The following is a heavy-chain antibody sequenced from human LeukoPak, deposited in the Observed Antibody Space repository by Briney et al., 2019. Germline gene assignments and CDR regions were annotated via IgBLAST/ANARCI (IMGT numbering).Heavy chain of an antibody. CDR2: ISSDGSST. V-gene: IGHV3-74*01. J-gene: IGHJ4*02. D-gene: IGHD2-15*01. CDR1: GFSFSTYW. Sequence: GGSLRLSCAASGFSFSTYWMHWVRQAPGKGLVWVSRISSDGSSTTYADSVQGRFTISRDNAKNTLYLQMNSLRAEDTAVYYCARVGLHCRGGSCYDYWGQGTLVTVSS. CDR3: ARVGLHCRGGSCYDY.